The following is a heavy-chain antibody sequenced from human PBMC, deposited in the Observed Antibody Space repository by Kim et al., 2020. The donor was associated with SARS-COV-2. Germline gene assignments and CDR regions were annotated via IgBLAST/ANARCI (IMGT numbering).Heavy chain of an antibody. V-gene: IGHV4-59*08. Sequence: SETLSLTCTVSGGSISSYYWSWIRQPPGKGLEWIGNIYYSGSTNYNPSLKSRVTISVDTSKNQFSLKLSSVTAADTAVYYCARQDYYDSSGYLADWGQGTLVTVSS. CDR2: IYYSGST. CDR1: GGSISSYY. J-gene: IGHJ4*02. CDR3: ARQDYYDSSGYLAD. D-gene: IGHD3-22*01.